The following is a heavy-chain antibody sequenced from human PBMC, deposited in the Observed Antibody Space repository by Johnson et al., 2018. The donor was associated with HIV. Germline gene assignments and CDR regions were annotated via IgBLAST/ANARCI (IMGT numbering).Heavy chain of an antibody. CDR1: GFTFSSYA. CDR2: LSYDGSNK. D-gene: IGHD4-23*01. V-gene: IGHV3-30-3*01. Sequence: QVQLVESGGDVVQPGRSLRLSCTASGFTFSSYALHWVRQAPGKGLEWVAVLSYDGSNKFYADSVKGRFTISRDHSKNTLYLQMNSLRTEDTAMYYCARERGYFGNPAFDIWGQGTMVTVSS. CDR3: ARERGYFGNPAFDI. J-gene: IGHJ3*02.